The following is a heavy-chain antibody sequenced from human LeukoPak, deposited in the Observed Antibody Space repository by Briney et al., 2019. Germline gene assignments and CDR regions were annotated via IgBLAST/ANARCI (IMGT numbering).Heavy chain of an antibody. CDR2: IYYSGST. CDR1: GGSISSSSYY. D-gene: IGHD5-24*01. J-gene: IGHJ4*02. V-gene: IGHV4-39*07. CDR3: VRGVEMANTFDY. Sequence: TSETLSLTCTVSGGSISSSSYYWGWIRQPPGKGLEWIGSIYYSGSTYYNPSLKSRVTISVDTSKNQFSLKLSSVTAADTAVYYCVRGVEMANTFDYWGQGTLVTVSS.